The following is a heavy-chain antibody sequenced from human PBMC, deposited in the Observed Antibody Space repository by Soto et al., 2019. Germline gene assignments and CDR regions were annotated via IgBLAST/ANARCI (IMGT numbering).Heavy chain of an antibody. Sequence: WEPLALTCTLSVGSVRAPDWWNWVRQSPDKGLEWIAEVHISGHSNYNPSLRSRVSVSIDSSKNQFYLNLNSVTAADTAIYYCARVRQGCSANNCYFDPWGQGTQVTVS. J-gene: IGHJ5*01. CDR1: VGSVRAPDW. CDR3: ARVRQGCSANNCYFDP. D-gene: IGHD1-1*01. V-gene: IGHV4-4*02. CDR2: VHISGHS.